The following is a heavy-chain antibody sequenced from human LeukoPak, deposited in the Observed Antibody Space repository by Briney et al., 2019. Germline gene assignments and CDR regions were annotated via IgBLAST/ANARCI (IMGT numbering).Heavy chain of an antibody. V-gene: IGHV3-30-3*01. J-gene: IGHJ4*02. CDR2: ISYDGSNK. CDR3: ARGAGRRAFGAPATLLDY. D-gene: IGHD6-13*01. Sequence: GRSLRLSCAASGFTFSSYAMHWVRQAPGKGLEWVAVISYDGSNKYYADSVKGRFTISRDNSKNTLYLQMNSLRAEDTAVYYCARGAGRRAFGAPATLLDYWGQGTLVTVSS. CDR1: GFTFSSYA.